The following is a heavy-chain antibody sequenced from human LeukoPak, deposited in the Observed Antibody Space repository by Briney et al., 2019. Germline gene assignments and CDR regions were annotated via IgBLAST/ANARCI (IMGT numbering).Heavy chain of an antibody. CDR2: IYPGDSDT. D-gene: IGHD2-15*01. CDR1: GYSFTSYW. V-gene: IGHV5-51*01. CDR3: ARHPPGYCSGGSCYPDYFDY. J-gene: IGHJ4*02. Sequence: GESLKISCKGSGYSFTSYWIGWVRQMPGKGLEWMGIIYPGDSDTRYSPSFQGQVTISADKSISTAYLQWSSLKASDTAMYYCARHPPGYCSGGSCYPDYFDYWGQGTLVTVSS.